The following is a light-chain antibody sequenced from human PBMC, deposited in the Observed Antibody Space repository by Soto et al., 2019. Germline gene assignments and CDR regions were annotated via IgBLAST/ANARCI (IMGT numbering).Light chain of an antibody. CDR3: QQRSNWPPI. J-gene: IGKJ3*01. Sequence: EIVLTQSPATLSLSPGERATLSCRASQSVSSYLAWYQQKPGQAPRLLIYDASNRATGIPARFSGSGSGTVFTLTISSLEPEDFAVYYCQQRSNWPPIFGHGTKVYIK. V-gene: IGKV3-11*01. CDR1: QSVSSY. CDR2: DAS.